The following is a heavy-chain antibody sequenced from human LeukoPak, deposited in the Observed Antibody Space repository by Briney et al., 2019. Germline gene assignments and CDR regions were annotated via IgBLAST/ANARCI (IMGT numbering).Heavy chain of an antibody. V-gene: IGHV1-46*01. J-gene: IGHJ4*02. CDR1: GYTFTSHY. D-gene: IGHD4-17*01. Sequence: ASVKVSCKASGYTFTSHYIHWVRQAPGQGLEWMGIISPSGGSTSYAQKFQGRVTMTRDTSTSTVYMELRSLRSEDTAVYYCARTYGDYPNYYFDYWGQGTLVTVSS. CDR2: ISPSGGST. CDR3: ARTYGDYPNYYFDY.